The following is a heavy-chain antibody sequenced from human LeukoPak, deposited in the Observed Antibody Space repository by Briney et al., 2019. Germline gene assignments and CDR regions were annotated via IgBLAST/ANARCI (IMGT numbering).Heavy chain of an antibody. CDR1: GYTFTSYY. V-gene: IGHV1-46*01. Sequence: ASVKVSCKASGYTFTSYYMHWVRQAPGQGLEWMGIINPSGGSTSYAQEFQGRVTMTRDTSTSTVYMELSSLRSEDTAVYYCARVEWRGYFDYWGQGPLVTVPS. CDR2: INPSGGST. CDR3: ARVEWRGYFDY. J-gene: IGHJ4*02. D-gene: IGHD3-3*01.